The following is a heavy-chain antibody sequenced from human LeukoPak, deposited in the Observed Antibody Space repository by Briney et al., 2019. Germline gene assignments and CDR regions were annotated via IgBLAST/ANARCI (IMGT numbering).Heavy chain of an antibody. Sequence: SVKVSCRASGGTFSSYAISWVRQAPGQGLEWMGGIIPIFGTANYAQKFRGRVTITADESTSTAYMELSSLRSEDTAVYYCAKELYDFWSGSMDYWGQGTLVTVSS. D-gene: IGHD3-3*01. J-gene: IGHJ4*02. CDR2: IIPIFGTA. V-gene: IGHV1-69*13. CDR3: AKELYDFWSGSMDY. CDR1: GGTFSSYA.